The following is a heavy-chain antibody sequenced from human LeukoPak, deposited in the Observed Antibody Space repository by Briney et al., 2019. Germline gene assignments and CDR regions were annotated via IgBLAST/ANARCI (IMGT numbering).Heavy chain of an antibody. J-gene: IGHJ3*02. CDR2: IRTAGSTI. V-gene: IGHV3-11*04. D-gene: IGHD2-2*01. Sequence: GGSLRLSCVVSGFTVSSNYMSWVRQAPGKGLEWVSYIRTAGSTIYYADSVKGRFTISRDDANNSLYLQMNSLRAEDTAVYYCVRGGYCGSSICYSLNAFDIWGQGTTVTVSA. CDR1: GFTVSSNY. CDR3: VRGGYCGSSICYSLNAFDI.